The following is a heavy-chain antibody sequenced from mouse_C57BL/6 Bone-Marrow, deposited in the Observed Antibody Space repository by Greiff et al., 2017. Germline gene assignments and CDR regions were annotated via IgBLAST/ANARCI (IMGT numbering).Heavy chain of an antibody. CDR3: ARDLLFYPMDY. D-gene: IGHD2-1*01. CDR2: ISAGGSYT. J-gene: IGHJ4*01. CDR1: GFTFSSYA. V-gene: IGHV5-4*01. Sequence: EVQLVESGAGLVKPGGSLKLSCAASGFTFSSYAMSWVRQTPGKRLEWVATISAGGSYTYYPDNVKGRFTISRDTTKDNLYLQRSHLKAEDTAMYYCARDLLFYPMDYWGQGTSVTVSS.